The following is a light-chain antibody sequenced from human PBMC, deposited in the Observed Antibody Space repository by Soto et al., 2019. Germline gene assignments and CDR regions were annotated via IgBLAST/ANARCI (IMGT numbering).Light chain of an antibody. CDR2: MAS. CDR3: QQYNSLSSVS. J-gene: IGKJ4*01. V-gene: IGKV1-5*03. Sequence: DIPLTQSPSTLSASLGDRVTITCRASQSITNWLAWYQQKPGKAPKVLIHMASSLKSGVPSRFSGSGSGTEFTLTITSLQPDDSATYYCQQYNSLSSVSFGGGTKVDIK. CDR1: QSITNW.